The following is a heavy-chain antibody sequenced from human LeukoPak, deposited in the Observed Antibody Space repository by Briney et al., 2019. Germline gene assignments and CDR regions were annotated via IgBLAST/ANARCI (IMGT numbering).Heavy chain of an antibody. CDR1: GYTFTSYG. D-gene: IGHD6-19*01. J-gene: IGHJ4*02. Sequence: GAPVKVSCKASGYTFTSYGISWVRQAPGQGLEWMGWISAYNGNTNYAQKLQGRVTMTTDTSTSTAYMELRSLRSDDTAVYYCARVSSGWPRYYFDYWGQGTLVTVSS. CDR2: ISAYNGNT. V-gene: IGHV1-18*01. CDR3: ARVSSGWPRYYFDY.